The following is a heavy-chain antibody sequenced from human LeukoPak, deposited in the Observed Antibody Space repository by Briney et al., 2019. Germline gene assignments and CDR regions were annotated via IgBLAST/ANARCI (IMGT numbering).Heavy chain of an antibody. D-gene: IGHD3-16*02. CDR3: ARVVLQLRLGELSGYMDV. J-gene: IGHJ6*03. Sequence: SETLSLTCTVSGGSISSYYWSWIRQPAGKGLEWIGRIYTSGSTNYNPSLKSRVTMSVDTSKNQFSLKLSSVTAADTAVYYCARVVLQLRLGELSGYMDVWGKGTTVTVSS. V-gene: IGHV4-4*07. CDR1: GGSISSYY. CDR2: IYTSGST.